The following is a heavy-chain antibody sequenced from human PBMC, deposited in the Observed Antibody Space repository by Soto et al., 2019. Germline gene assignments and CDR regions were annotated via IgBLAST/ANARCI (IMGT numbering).Heavy chain of an antibody. J-gene: IGHJ4*02. V-gene: IGHV4-34*01. CDR2: INHSGST. D-gene: IGHD1-26*01. CDR3: ARGGPYSGSYRIIYFDY. CDR1: GGSFSGYY. Sequence: PSETLSLTCAVYGGSFSGYYWSWIRQPPGKGLEWIGEINHSGSTNYNPSLKSRVTISVDTSKNQFSLKLSSVTAADTAVYYCARGGPYSGSYRIIYFDYWGQGTLVTVSS.